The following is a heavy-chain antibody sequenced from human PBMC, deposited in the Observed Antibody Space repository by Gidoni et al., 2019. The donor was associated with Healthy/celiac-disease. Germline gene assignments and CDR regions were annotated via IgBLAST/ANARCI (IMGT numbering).Heavy chain of an antibody. Sequence: QITLKESGPTLVRPTQTLTLTCTFSGFSLSTSGVGVGWIRQPPGKALEWLALIYWNDDKRYSPSLKSRLTITKNTSKNQVVLTMTNMDPVDTATYYCALTGYYAGFDYWGQGTLVTVSS. CDR1: GFSLSTSGVG. V-gene: IGHV2-5*01. CDR3: ALTGYYAGFDY. J-gene: IGHJ4*02. D-gene: IGHD3-9*01. CDR2: IYWNDDK.